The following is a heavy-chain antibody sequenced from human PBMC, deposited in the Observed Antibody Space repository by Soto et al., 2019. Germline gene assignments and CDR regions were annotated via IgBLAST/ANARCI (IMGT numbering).Heavy chain of an antibody. Sequence: QVQLVQSGAEVKKPGASVKVSCKASGYTFTSYYMHWVRQAPGQGLEWMGIINPSGGSTSYAQKFQGRVTMIRDTSTSTVYMELSSLRSEDTAVYYCARDPIVVVVAAPFDYWGQGTLVTVSS. V-gene: IGHV1-46*01. D-gene: IGHD2-15*01. CDR2: INPSGGST. J-gene: IGHJ4*02. CDR3: ARDPIVVVVAAPFDY. CDR1: GYTFTSYY.